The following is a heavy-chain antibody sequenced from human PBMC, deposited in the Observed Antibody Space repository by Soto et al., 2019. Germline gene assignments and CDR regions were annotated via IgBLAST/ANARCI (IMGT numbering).Heavy chain of an antibody. Sequence: EVQLVESGGGLVKPGGSLRLSCAASGFTFSNAWMSWVRQAPGKGLEWVGRIKSKTDGGTTDYAAPVKGRFTISRDDSKNTLYLQMNSLKTEDTAVYYCTPEKEYDILTGCPFDYWGQGTLVTVSS. V-gene: IGHV3-15*01. J-gene: IGHJ4*02. D-gene: IGHD3-9*01. CDR3: TPEKEYDILTGCPFDY. CDR1: GFTFSNAW. CDR2: IKSKTDGGTT.